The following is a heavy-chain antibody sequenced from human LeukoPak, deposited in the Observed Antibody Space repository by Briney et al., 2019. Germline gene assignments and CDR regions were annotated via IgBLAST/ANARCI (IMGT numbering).Heavy chain of an antibody. Sequence: AASLKVSCKASGYTFTGYYLHWVRQAPGQGLEWMGWINPDSGGRNYAQKFKGRVTMTRDTSITTAYMELSGLRSDDTAVYYCARDPIVQAGYYYGMDVWGQGTTVTVPS. CDR1: GYTFTGYY. CDR3: ARDPIVQAGYYYGMDV. J-gene: IGHJ6*02. V-gene: IGHV1-2*02. CDR2: INPDSGGR. D-gene: IGHD2/OR15-2a*01.